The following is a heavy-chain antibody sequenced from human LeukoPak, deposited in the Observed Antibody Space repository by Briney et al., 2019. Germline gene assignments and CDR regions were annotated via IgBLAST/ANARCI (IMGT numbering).Heavy chain of an antibody. Sequence: SETLSLTCTVSGGSISSYYWSWIRQPAGKGLEWIGRIYTSGSTNYNPSLKSRVTMSVDTSKNQFSLKLSSVTAADTAVYYCARHPDTYYDILTGYFYYFDYWGQGTLVTVSS. D-gene: IGHD3-9*01. J-gene: IGHJ4*02. CDR3: ARHPDTYYDILTGYFYYFDY. CDR1: GGSISSYY. CDR2: IYTSGST. V-gene: IGHV4-4*07.